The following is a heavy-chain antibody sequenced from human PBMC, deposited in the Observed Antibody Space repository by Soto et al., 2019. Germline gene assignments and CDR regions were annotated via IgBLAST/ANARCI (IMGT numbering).Heavy chain of an antibody. J-gene: IGHJ4*02. CDR1: NGSMASSLW. D-gene: IGHD5-12*01. CDR3: VRHGYGGYDFDY. V-gene: IGHV4-4*02. CDR2: VAQSGCT. Sequence: QLQLQESGPGLVKPSGTLSLTCTVSNGSMASSLWWSWVRQAPGKGLEWIGEVAQSGCTRYNPSLKTRLNISQDRSRDQFSLRLPSVTAADTAIYHCVRHGYGGYDFDYWGQGTLVTVSS.